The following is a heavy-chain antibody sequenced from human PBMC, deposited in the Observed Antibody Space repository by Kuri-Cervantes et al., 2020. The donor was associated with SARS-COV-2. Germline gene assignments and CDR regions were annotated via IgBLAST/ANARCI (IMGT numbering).Heavy chain of an antibody. J-gene: IGHJ3*02. Sequence: GSLRLSCAASGFTFSNAWMSWIRQPPGKGLEWIGEINHSGGTNYNPSLKSRVTISVDTSKNQFSLKLSSVTAADTAVYYCARHVSEDIVVVVAAIGAFDIWGQGKMVTVSS. CDR2: INHSGGT. D-gene: IGHD2-15*01. CDR3: ARHVSEDIVVVVAAIGAFDI. V-gene: IGHV4-34*01. CDR1: GFTFSNAW.